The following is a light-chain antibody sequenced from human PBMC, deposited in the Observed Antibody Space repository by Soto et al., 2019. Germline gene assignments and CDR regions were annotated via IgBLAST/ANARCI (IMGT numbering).Light chain of an antibody. CDR3: QQYGSSPFT. CDR1: QSVSSSY. Sequence: EIVLTQSPGTLSLSPGERATLSCRASQSVSSSYLAWYQQKPGQAPSLLIYGASSRAIGIPDRFSGSGSGTEFTLAISRLEPEDLAVYYCQQYGSSPFTFGGGTRMEI. CDR2: GAS. J-gene: IGKJ4*01. V-gene: IGKV3-20*01.